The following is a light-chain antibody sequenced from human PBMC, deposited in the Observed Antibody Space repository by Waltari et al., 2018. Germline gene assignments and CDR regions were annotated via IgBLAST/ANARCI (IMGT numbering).Light chain of an antibody. Sequence: QSVLAQPPSASGTPGQGVTVSCSGISSNIGRNGVSWYQQVPGTAPKLLIHTDNQRPSGVPDRFSGSKSGTSASLAISGLQSEDEAHYYCAAWDDSLNGRVFGGGTEVTVL. CDR3: AAWDDSLNGRV. V-gene: IGLV1-44*01. CDR2: TDN. J-gene: IGLJ3*02. CDR1: SSNIGRNG.